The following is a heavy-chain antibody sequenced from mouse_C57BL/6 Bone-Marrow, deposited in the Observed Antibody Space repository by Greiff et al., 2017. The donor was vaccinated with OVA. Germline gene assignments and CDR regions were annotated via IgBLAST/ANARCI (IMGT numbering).Heavy chain of an antibody. CDR2: ISSGSSTI. V-gene: IGHV5-17*01. CDR1: GFTFSDYG. Sequence: VQLKESGGGLVKPGGSLKLSCAASGFTFSDYGMHWVRQAPEQGLEWVAYISSGSSTIYYADTVKGRFTISRDNAKNTLFLQMTRLRSEDTAMYYCARHYYGKDVDVWGTGTTVTVSS. CDR3: ARHYYGKDVDV. J-gene: IGHJ1*03. D-gene: IGHD1-1*01.